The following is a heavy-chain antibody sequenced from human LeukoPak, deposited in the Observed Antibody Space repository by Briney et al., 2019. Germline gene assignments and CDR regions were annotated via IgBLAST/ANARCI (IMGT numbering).Heavy chain of an antibody. Sequence: SETLSLTCAVYGGSFSGYYWSWIHQPPGKGLECIGEINHSGSTNYNPSLKSRVTISVDTSKNQLSLKLSSVTAADTAVYYCARPYCSSTSCYDWDDYWGQGTLVTVSS. CDR1: GGSFSGYY. J-gene: IGHJ4*02. V-gene: IGHV4-34*01. D-gene: IGHD2-2*01. CDR3: ARPYCSSTSCYDWDDY. CDR2: INHSGST.